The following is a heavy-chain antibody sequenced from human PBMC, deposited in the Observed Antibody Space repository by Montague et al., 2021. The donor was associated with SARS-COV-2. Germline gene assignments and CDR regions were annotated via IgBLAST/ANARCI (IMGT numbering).Heavy chain of an antibody. CDR2: IYYSGNT. D-gene: IGHD6-13*01. CDR1: GGSISSSSYF. V-gene: IGHV4-39*01. J-gene: IGHJ4*02. Sequence: SETLSLTCTVSGGSISSSSYFWGWIRQPPGKGLEWIGSIYYSGNTYYNPSLKSRVTMSVDTSKNQFSLKLSSVTAADTAVFYCARAFIAAAGTTSFDYWGQGTLVTVSS. CDR3: ARAFIAAAGTTSFDY.